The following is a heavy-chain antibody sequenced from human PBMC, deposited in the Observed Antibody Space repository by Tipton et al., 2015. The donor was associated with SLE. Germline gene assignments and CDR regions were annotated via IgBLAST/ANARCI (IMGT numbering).Heavy chain of an antibody. CDR2: INWNSGSI. Sequence: SLRLSCAASGFTFDDYAMHWVRQAPGKGLEWVSGINWNSGSIGYADSVKGRFTISRDNAKNSLYLQMNSLRAEDTAVYYCARDVDYWGQGTLVTVSS. CDR3: ARDVDY. CDR1: GFTFDDYA. J-gene: IGHJ4*02. V-gene: IGHV3-9*01.